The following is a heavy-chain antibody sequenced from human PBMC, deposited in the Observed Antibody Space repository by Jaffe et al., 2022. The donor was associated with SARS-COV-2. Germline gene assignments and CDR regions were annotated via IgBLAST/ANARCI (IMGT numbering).Heavy chain of an antibody. Sequence: EVQLVESGGGLVQPGRSLRLSCAASGITFDDYGVHWVRQSPGKGLEWVSGLIWSTGSVGYADSVKGRFTISKDEAKNSLHLQMSSLRPEDTALYYCVKDMTPGGAEYWGQGTQVTVSS. CDR3: VKDMTPGGAEY. CDR2: LIWSTGSV. J-gene: IGHJ4*02. V-gene: IGHV3-9*01. CDR1: GITFDDYG.